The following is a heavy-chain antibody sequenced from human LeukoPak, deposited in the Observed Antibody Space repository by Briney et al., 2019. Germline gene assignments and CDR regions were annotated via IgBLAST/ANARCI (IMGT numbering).Heavy chain of an antibody. CDR3: ARVGRFLASAFDI. D-gene: IGHD3-3*01. J-gene: IGHJ3*02. CDR1: CGSISSSSYY. Sequence: SETLSLTCTVSCGSISSSSYYWGWIRQPPGKGVDWIGSIYYSGSTYYNPSLKSRVTISVDTSKNQFSLKLSSVTAADTAVYYCARVGRFLASAFDIWGHGTMVTVSS. CDR2: IYYSGST. V-gene: IGHV4-39*07.